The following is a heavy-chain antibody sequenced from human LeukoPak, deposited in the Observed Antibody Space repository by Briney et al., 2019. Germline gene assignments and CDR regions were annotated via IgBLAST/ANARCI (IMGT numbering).Heavy chain of an antibody. CDR1: GFTFSGEA. CDR2: ISGVGAST. D-gene: IGHD3-10*01. Sequence: GGSLRLSCAASGFTFSGEAMSWVRQAPGKGLEWVSTISGVGASTYYADSVKSRFTISRDNSENTLYLQMNSLRAEDTAVYYCVKDSGTDYRWGQGTLVTVSS. V-gene: IGHV3-23*01. J-gene: IGHJ4*02. CDR3: VKDSGTDYR.